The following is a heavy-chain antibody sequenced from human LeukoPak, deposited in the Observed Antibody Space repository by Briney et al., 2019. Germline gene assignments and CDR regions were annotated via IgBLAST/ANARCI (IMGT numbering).Heavy chain of an antibody. V-gene: IGHV1-69*05. CDR2: IIPIFGTA. CDR3: ASKLFRKYDILIDY. J-gene: IGHJ4*02. D-gene: IGHD3-9*01. CDR1: GGTFSSYA. Sequence: SVKVSCKASGGTFSSYAISWVRQAPGQGLEWMGRIIPIFGTANYAQKFQGRVTITTDESTGTAYMELSSLRSEDTAVYYCASKLFRKYDILIDYWGQGTLVTVSS.